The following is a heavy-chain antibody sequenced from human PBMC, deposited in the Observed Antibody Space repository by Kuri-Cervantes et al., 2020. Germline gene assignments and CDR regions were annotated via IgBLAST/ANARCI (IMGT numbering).Heavy chain of an antibody. CDR1: GFTFSRFW. Sequence: GGSLRLSCAASGFTFSRFWMSWVRQAPGKGLEWVSNINQDGSEKWYEDSAKGRFTISRDNAKNSLYLQMNSLRAEDTAVYYCARAVRSYYYDSSGYGYWGQGTLVTVSS. J-gene: IGHJ4*02. V-gene: IGHV3-7*01. CDR2: INQDGSEK. D-gene: IGHD3-22*01. CDR3: ARAVRSYYYDSSGYGY.